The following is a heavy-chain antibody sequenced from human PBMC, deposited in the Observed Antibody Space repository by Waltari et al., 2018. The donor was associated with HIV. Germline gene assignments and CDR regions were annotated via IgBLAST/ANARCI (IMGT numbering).Heavy chain of an antibody. CDR1: GGSMSSRSNDY. Sequence: QLQLQESGPGLVKPSETLSLPCTVSGGSMSSRSNDYWGWIRQPPGKGREWIGIISYSENTYDNPSRKGRVTLSRDTSENQFSLRLNSVTATDTAVYYCTRIKGTIYSSYFGMDVWGQGTTVIVSS. V-gene: IGHV4-39*01. D-gene: IGHD3-10*01. CDR3: TRIKGTIYSSYFGMDV. CDR2: ISYSENT. J-gene: IGHJ6*02.